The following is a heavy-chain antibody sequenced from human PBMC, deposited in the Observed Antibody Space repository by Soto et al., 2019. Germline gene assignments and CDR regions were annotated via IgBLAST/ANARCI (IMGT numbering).Heavy chain of an antibody. Sequence: ASVKVSCKASGGTFSSYAISWVRQAPGQGLEWMGGIIPIFGTANYAQKFQGRVTITADESTSTAYMELSSLRSEDTAVYYCAREIVVVTPSRFDPWGQGSLVTVSA. CDR1: GGTFSSYA. D-gene: IGHD2-21*02. CDR3: AREIVVVTPSRFDP. CDR2: IIPIFGTA. V-gene: IGHV1-69*13. J-gene: IGHJ5*02.